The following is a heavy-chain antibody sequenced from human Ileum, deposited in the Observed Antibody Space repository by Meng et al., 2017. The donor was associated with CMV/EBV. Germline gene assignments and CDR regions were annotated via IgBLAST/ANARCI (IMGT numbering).Heavy chain of an antibody. V-gene: IGHV1-46*01. CDR3: ARDPSHWKTLLLDY. CDR2: INPSGGST. CDR1: GYTFSTYY. Sequence: ASVKVSCKASGYTFSTYYIRWVRQAPGQGLEWLGIINPSGGSTSYAQKFQGRVTMTWDTSTTTVYMELSSLRSEDTAVYYCARDPSHWKTLLLDYWGQGTLVTVSS. D-gene: IGHD1-1*01. J-gene: IGHJ4*02.